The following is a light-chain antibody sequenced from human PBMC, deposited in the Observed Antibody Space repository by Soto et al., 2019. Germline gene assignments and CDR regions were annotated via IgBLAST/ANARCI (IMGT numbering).Light chain of an antibody. V-gene: IGKV3-15*01. CDR1: ETVATN. CDR2: GAS. J-gene: IGKJ1*01. CDR3: QQYFEWPPMT. Sequence: PGERATLSCWARETVATNLAWYQQKPGQAPRLLISGASTRAAGISDRFRGSGSGTEFTLTISSLRSEDSAIYYCQQYFEWPPMTFGQGTKVEI.